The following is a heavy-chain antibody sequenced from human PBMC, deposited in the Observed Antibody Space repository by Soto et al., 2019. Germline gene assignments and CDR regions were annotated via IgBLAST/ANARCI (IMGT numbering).Heavy chain of an antibody. CDR2: IYYSGST. CDR3: ARHGIMDSSGWFDY. V-gene: IGHV4-39*01. CDR1: GGSISSSSYY. D-gene: IGHD6-19*01. J-gene: IGHJ4*02. Sequence: SETLSLTCTVSGGSISSSSYYWGWIRQPPGKGLEWIGSIYYSGSTYYNPSLKSRVTISVDTSKNQFSLKLSSVTAADTAVYYCARHGIMDSSGWFDYWGQGTLVTVSS.